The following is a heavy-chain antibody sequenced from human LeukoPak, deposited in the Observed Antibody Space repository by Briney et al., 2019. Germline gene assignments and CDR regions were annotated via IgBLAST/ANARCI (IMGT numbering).Heavy chain of an antibody. D-gene: IGHD6-13*01. CDR1: GFTFSSDA. Sequence: PGRSLRLSCVASGFTFSSDAMHWVRQTPGKGLEWVAVISYDGNEKYQVDSVKGRFTISRDNSKNTLHLQMNSLRVEDTAVYYCARGDRGTAAGNNWFNPWGQGTLVTVSS. CDR2: ISYDGNEK. J-gene: IGHJ5*02. V-gene: IGHV3-30-3*01. CDR3: ARGDRGTAAGNNWFNP.